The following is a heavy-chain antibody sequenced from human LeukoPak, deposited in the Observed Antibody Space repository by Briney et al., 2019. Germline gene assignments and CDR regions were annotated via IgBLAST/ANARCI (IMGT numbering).Heavy chain of an antibody. J-gene: IGHJ4*02. CDR2: VNSDGSTT. CDR1: GLPFWNCW. D-gene: IGHD3-22*01. Sequence: GGSLRHLCPVPGLPFWNCWVYLLRQAPGKGLVWVSRVNSDGSTTNYADSVKGRFTISRDNTENTLYMRMNSLRPEDTAVYYCARGYYNSSRVTNWGQGTLVTVSS. V-gene: IGHV3-74*01. CDR3: ARGYYNSSRVTN.